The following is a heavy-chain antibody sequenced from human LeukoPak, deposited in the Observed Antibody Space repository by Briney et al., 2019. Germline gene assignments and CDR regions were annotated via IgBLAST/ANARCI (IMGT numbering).Heavy chain of an antibody. CDR3: ARQASYGYLIDY. CDR1: GYSFTGYW. D-gene: IGHD5-18*01. J-gene: IGHJ4*02. V-gene: IGHV5-51*01. Sequence: GESLKISCKGSGYSFTGYWIGWVRQMPGKGLEWMGTIYPYDSDTRYSPSFQGQVTISADKSISTAYLQWSSLRASDTAMYYCARQASYGYLIDYWGQGTLVTVSS. CDR2: IYPYDSDT.